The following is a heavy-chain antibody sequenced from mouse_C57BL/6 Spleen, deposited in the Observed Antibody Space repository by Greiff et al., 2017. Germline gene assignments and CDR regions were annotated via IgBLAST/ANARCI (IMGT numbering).Heavy chain of an antibody. CDR1: GYTFTDYN. V-gene: IGHV1-22*01. Sequence: EVHLVESGPELVKPGASVKMSCKASGYTFTDYNMPWVKQSHGKSLEWIGYINPNNGGTSYNQKFKGKATLTVNKSSSTAYMELRSLTSEDSAVYYCARTGYYGSSYGYFDVWGTGTTVTVSS. CDR3: ARTGYYGSSYGYFDV. CDR2: INPNNGGT. J-gene: IGHJ1*03. D-gene: IGHD1-1*01.